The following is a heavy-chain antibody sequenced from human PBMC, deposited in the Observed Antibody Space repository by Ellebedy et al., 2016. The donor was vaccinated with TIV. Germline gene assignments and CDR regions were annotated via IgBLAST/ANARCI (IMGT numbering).Heavy chain of an antibody. J-gene: IGHJ4*02. CDR2: IYYSGST. Sequence: SETLSLTCTVSGGSISSYYWSWIRQPPGKGLEWIGYIYYSGSTNYNPSLKSRVTISVDTSKNQFSLKLSSVTAADTAVYYCARAYYGVWWLRTTPKKTADHFDYWGQGTLVTVSS. CDR1: GGSISSYY. V-gene: IGHV4-59*12. CDR3: ARAYYGVWWLRTTPKKTADHFDY. D-gene: IGHD5-12*01.